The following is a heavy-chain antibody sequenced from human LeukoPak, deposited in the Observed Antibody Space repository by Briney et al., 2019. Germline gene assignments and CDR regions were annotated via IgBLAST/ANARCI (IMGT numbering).Heavy chain of an antibody. CDR1: GGSISSYY. CDR2: INHSGST. V-gene: IGHV4-34*01. J-gene: IGHJ4*02. D-gene: IGHD2-15*01. CDR3: ARESSDCRDGSCYSSFDY. Sequence: SETLSLTCTVSGGSISSYYWSWIRQPPGKGLEWIGEINHSGSTNYNPSLKSRVTISVDTSKNQFSLKLSSVTAADTAVYYCARESSDCRDGSCYSSFDYWGQGTLVTVSS.